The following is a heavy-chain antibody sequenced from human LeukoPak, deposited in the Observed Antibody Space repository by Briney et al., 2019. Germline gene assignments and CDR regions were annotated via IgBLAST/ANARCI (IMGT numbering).Heavy chain of an antibody. V-gene: IGHV1-2*02. CDR2: INPNSGGT. CDR3: ARGVAATMRGFDP. J-gene: IGHJ5*02. Sequence: GSVKVSCKASGYTFTGYYMHWVRQAPGQGLEWMGWINPNSGGTNYAQKFQGRVTMTWDTSISTAYMELSSLTSEDTAVYYCARGVAATMRGFDPWGQGTLVTVSS. CDR1: GYTFTGYY. D-gene: IGHD6-19*01.